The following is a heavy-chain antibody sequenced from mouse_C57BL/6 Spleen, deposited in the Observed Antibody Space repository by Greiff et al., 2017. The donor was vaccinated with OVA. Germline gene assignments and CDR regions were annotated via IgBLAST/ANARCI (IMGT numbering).Heavy chain of an antibody. D-gene: IGHD2-3*01. CDR3: ARASMMVTPMDY. V-gene: IGHV2-6*03. CDR2: IWSDGST. J-gene: IGHJ4*01. Sequence: VKLMESGPGLVAPSQSLSITCTVSGFSLTSYGVHWVRQPPGKGLEWLVVIWSDGSTTYNSALKSRLSISKDNAKSQVFLKMNSLQTDDTAMYYCARASMMVTPMDYWGQGTSVTVSS. CDR1: GFSLTSYG.